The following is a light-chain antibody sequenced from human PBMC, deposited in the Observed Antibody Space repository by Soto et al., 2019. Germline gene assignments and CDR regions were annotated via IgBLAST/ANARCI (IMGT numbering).Light chain of an antibody. CDR3: GTWDNSLSSFV. CDR1: TSNIGSNY. Sequence: QSVLTQPPSVSAAPGQRVTISCSGSTSNIGSNYVSWYQQLPGTAPKLLIYDNSQRPSGIPDRFSGSKSGTSATLDITGLQTGDEADYFCGTWDNSLSSFVFATGTKVPS. V-gene: IGLV1-51*01. CDR2: DNS. J-gene: IGLJ1*01.